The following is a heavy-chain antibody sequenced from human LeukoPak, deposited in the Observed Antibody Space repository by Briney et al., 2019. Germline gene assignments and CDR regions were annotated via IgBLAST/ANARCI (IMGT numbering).Heavy chain of an antibody. V-gene: IGHV3-23*01. Sequence: PGESLRLSCAASGFTFSSYAMSWVRQAPGKGLEWVSAISGSGGSTYYADSVKGRFTISRDNSKNTLYLQMNSLRAEDTAVYYCAKDGRGYSYGSPHRDYYYGMDVWGQGTTVTVSS. D-gene: IGHD5-18*01. J-gene: IGHJ6*02. CDR2: ISGSGGST. CDR3: AKDGRGYSYGSPHRDYYYGMDV. CDR1: GFTFSSYA.